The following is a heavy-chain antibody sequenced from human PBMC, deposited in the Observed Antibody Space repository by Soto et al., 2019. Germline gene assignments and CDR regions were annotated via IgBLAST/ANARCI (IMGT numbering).Heavy chain of an antibody. Sequence: PGGSLRLSCAASGFTFSRYAMSWVRQAPGKGLECVSAISGSGATTYYADSVKGRFTISRDNSKNTLYLQMNSLRAEDTAVFYCAKGESIVGATTDAFDIWGQGTMVTVSS. D-gene: IGHD1-26*01. CDR2: ISGSGATT. CDR1: GFTFSRYA. CDR3: AKGESIVGATTDAFDI. J-gene: IGHJ3*02. V-gene: IGHV3-23*01.